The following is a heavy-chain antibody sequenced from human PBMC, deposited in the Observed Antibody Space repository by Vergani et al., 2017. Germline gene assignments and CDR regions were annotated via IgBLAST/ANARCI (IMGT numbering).Heavy chain of an antibody. CDR1: GFNFNNYV. Sequence: EVQLVESGGALIQPGGSLRLSCAASGFNFNNYVITWIRQAPGRGLEWVSGISVSGRSIYYADSVKGRFTISRDNSKNTVYLQINSLRAEDTAFYYCADLYGDDGFSPFWGQGTLVTVSS. CDR3: ADLYGDDGFSPF. V-gene: IGHV3-23*04. D-gene: IGHD2-21*01. CDR2: ISVSGRSI. J-gene: IGHJ4*02.